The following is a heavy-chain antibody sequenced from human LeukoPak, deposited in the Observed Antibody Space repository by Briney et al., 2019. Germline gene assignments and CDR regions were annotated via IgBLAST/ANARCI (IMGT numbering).Heavy chain of an antibody. V-gene: IGHV3-23*01. CDR3: AKYDYGDYVQPST. Sequence: QPGGSLRLSCAASGFTFSSYAMSWVCQAPGKGLEWVSAISGSGGSTYYADSVKGRFTISRDNSKNTLYLQMNSLRAEDTAVYYCAKYDYGDYVQPSTWGQGTLVTVSS. J-gene: IGHJ5*02. CDR1: GFTFSSYA. D-gene: IGHD4-17*01. CDR2: ISGSGGST.